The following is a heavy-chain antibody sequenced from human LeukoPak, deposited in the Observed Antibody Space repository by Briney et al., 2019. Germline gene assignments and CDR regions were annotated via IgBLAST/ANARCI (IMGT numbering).Heavy chain of an antibody. CDR3: ARPGYCSSTSCYQDAFDI. J-gene: IGHJ3*02. CDR1: GYSFTSYW. Sequence: GEPLKISCKGSGYSFTSYWIGWVRQMPGKGLEWMGIIYPGDSDTRYSPSFQGQVTISADKSISTAYPQWSSLKASDTAMYYCARPGYCSSTSCYQDAFDIWGQGTMVTVSS. V-gene: IGHV5-51*01. D-gene: IGHD2-2*01. CDR2: IYPGDSDT.